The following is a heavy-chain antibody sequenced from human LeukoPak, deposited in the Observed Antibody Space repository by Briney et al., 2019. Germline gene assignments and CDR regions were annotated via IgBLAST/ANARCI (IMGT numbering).Heavy chain of an antibody. CDR1: GLTFSSYA. CDR2: ISGSGGST. J-gene: IGHJ5*02. V-gene: IGHV3-23*01. D-gene: IGHD3-9*01. CDR3: AKDSYVLRYFDWLSDRNWFDP. Sequence: GGSLRLSCAASGLTFSSYAMSWVRQAPGKGLEWVSAISGSGGSTYYADSVKGRFTISRDNSKNTLYLQMNSLRAEDTAVYYCAKDSYVLRYFDWLSDRNWFDPWGQGTLVTVSS.